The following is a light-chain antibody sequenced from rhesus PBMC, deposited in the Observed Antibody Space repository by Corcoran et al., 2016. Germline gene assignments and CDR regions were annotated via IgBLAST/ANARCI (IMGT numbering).Light chain of an antibody. CDR1: SGDIGGYNY. V-gene: IGLV2-32*02. CDR3: SSYAGSNTYI. Sequence: QAALTQPRSVSGSPGQSVTISCSGTSGDIGGYNYVSWYQQHPGTAPKLMIYEVSKRPSGVSDRFSGSKSGNTASLTISGLQADDEADYYCSSYAGSNTYIFGAGTRLTVL. J-gene: IGLJ1*01. CDR2: EVS.